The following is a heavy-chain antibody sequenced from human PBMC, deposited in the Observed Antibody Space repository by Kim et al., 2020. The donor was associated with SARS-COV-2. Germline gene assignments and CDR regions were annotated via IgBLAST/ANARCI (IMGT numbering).Heavy chain of an antibody. CDR2: ISYDGSNK. CDR3: AKEESPYPAHPVGAFDI. CDR1: GFTFSSYG. J-gene: IGHJ3*02. Sequence: GGSLRLSCAASGFTFSSYGMHWVRQAPGKGLEWVAVISYDGSNKYYADSVKGRFTISRDNSKNTLYLQMNSLRAEDTAVYYCAKEESPYPAHPVGAFDIWGQGTMVTVSS. V-gene: IGHV3-30*18. D-gene: IGHD1-26*01.